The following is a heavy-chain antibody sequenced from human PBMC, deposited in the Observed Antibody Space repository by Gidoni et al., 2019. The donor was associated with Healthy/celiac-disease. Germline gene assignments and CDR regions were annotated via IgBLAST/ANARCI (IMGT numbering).Heavy chain of an antibody. CDR1: GFNFRSYA. V-gene: IGHV3-23*01. D-gene: IGHD3-22*01. Sequence: EVQLLESGGGLVQPGGSLGLSCPACGFNFRSYARSWVRQAQGKGLEWVSAISGSGGSTYYADSVKGRFTISRDNSKNTLYLQMNSLRAEDTAVYYCAKGVKSVTMIAGFDYWGQGTLVTVSS. J-gene: IGHJ4*02. CDR3: AKGVKSVTMIAGFDY. CDR2: ISGSGGST.